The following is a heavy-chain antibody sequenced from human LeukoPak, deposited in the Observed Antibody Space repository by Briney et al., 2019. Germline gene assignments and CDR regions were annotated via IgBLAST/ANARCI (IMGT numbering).Heavy chain of an antibody. CDR3: ARTNSGSTKWFDR. D-gene: IGHD6-13*01. Sequence: GGSLRLSCAASGFTFSSYWMSWVRQAPGKGLEWVANIKQDGSEKYYVDSVKGRFTISRDNAKNSLYLQMNSLRAEDTAVYYCARTNSGSTKWFDRLDHGPLVTVSS. V-gene: IGHV3-7*01. CDR1: GFTFSSYW. J-gene: IGHJ5*02. CDR2: IKQDGSEK.